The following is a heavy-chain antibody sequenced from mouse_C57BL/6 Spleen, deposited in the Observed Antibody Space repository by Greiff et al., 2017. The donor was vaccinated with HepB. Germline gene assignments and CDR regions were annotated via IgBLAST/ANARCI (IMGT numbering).Heavy chain of an antibody. V-gene: IGHV8-12*01. Sequence: QVTLKVSGPGILQSSQTLSLTCSFSGFSLSTSGMGVSWIRQPSGKGLEWLAHIYWDDDKRYNPSLKSRLTISKDTSRNQVFLKITSVDTADTATYYCARRGGDYYGSSYPYWYFDVWGTGTTVTVSS. J-gene: IGHJ1*03. D-gene: IGHD1-1*01. CDR1: GFSLSTSGMG. CDR2: IYWDDDK. CDR3: ARRGGDYYGSSYPYWYFDV.